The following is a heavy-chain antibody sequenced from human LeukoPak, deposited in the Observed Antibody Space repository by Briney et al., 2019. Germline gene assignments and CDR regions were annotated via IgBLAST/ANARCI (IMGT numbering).Heavy chain of an antibody. J-gene: IGHJ4*02. CDR1: GGSISSYY. D-gene: IGHD2-2*02. V-gene: IGHV4-59*01. Sequence: SETLSLTCTVSGGSISSYYWSWIRQPPGKGLEWIGYIYYSGSTNCNPSLKSRVTISVDTSKNQFSLKLSSVTAADTAVYYCARDSGYRSSTSCYKVFDYWGQGTLVTVSS. CDR2: IYYSGST. CDR3: ARDSGYRSSTSCYKVFDY.